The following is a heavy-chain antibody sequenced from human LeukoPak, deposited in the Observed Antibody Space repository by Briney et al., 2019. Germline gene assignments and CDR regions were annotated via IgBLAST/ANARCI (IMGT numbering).Heavy chain of an antibody. CDR2: ISAYNGNT. J-gene: IGHJ4*02. CDR3: ARDRRYYYDSSGEKRIDY. D-gene: IGHD3-22*01. V-gene: IGHV1-18*01. CDR1: GYTFTSYG. Sequence: ASVKVSCKASGYTFTSYGISWVRQAPGQGLEWMGWISAYNGNTNYAQKLQGRVTITTDTSTSTAYMELRSLRSDDTAVYYCARDRRYYYDSSGEKRIDYWGQGTLVTVSS.